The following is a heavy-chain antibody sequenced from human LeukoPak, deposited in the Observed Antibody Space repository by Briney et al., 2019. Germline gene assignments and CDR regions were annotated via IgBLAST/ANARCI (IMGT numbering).Heavy chain of an antibody. CDR1: GFTFSSYW. Sequence: GGSLRLSCAASGFTFSSYWMSWVRQAPGKGLESVANIKQDGSEKYYVDSVKGRFTISRDNAKNSLFLQMNSLRAEDTAVYYCARDGSGDEFFDYWGRGTLVTVSS. V-gene: IGHV3-7*03. CDR3: ARDGSGDEFFDY. CDR2: IKQDGSEK. J-gene: IGHJ4*02. D-gene: IGHD5-12*01.